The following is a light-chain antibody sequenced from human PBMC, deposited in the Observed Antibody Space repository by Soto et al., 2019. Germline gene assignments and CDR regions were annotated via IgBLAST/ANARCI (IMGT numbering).Light chain of an antibody. V-gene: IGLV2-23*01. CDR1: GSDIGDYKY. CDR3: CSYAGTNTYL. J-gene: IGLJ1*01. CDR2: EGS. Sequence: QSALTQPASVSGSPGQSITISCTGTGSDIGDYKYVSWYQQHPGKAPKLMIYEGSKRPSGVSTRFSGSKSGNTASLTISGLQAEDEADYYCCSYAGTNTYLFGTATKVTVL.